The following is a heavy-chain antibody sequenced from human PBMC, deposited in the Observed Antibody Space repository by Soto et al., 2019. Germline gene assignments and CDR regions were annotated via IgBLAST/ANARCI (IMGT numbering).Heavy chain of an antibody. V-gene: IGHV2-5*02. CDR1: GFSFNTRGVG. CDR2: IYWDGDS. CDR3: AHLVPGPLSFAY. J-gene: IGHJ4*02. Sequence: QITLKESGPTLMKPTQTLALTCTFSGFSFNTRGVGVAWIRQPPGKTLEWLAVIYWDGDSRYSPSLTDRLSITKDMSTKLVVLTLSNVDPVDTGTYYCAHLVPGPLSFAYWGQGALVSVSS. D-gene: IGHD6-19*01.